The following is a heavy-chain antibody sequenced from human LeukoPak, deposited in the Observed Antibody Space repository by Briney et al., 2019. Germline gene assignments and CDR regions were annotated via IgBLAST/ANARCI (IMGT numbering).Heavy chain of an antibody. J-gene: IGHJ6*03. CDR3: ARGGDSSGYYHRYYYYYMDA. CDR2: MNPNSGNT. D-gene: IGHD3-22*01. Sequence: ASVKVSCKASGYTFTSYDINWVRQATGQGLEWMGWMNPNSGNTGYAQKFQGRVTMTRNTSISTAYMELSSLRSEDTAVYYCARGGDSSGYYHRYYYYYMDAWGKGTTVTVSS. CDR1: GYTFTSYD. V-gene: IGHV1-8*01.